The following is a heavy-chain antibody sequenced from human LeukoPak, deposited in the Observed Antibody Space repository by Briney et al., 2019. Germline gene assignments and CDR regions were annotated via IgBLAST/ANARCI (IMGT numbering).Heavy chain of an antibody. Sequence: GGSLRLSCAASGFTFSSYRMHWVRQAPGKGLVWVSRINSDGSSTSYADSVKGRFTISRDNAKNTLYLQMNSLRAEDTAVYYCARDASYSSGWYPTYYYYYGMDVWGQGTTVTVSS. J-gene: IGHJ6*02. D-gene: IGHD6-19*01. CDR1: GFTFSSYR. CDR2: INSDGSST. V-gene: IGHV3-74*01. CDR3: ARDASYSSGWYPTYYYYYGMDV.